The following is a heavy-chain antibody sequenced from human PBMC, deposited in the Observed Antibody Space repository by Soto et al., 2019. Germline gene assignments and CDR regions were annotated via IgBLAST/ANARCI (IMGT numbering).Heavy chain of an antibody. CDR1: GFTFSSYA. D-gene: IGHD3-16*01. J-gene: IGHJ4*02. CDR2: ISGSGTST. CDR3: AKDLGGLRGFDY. V-gene: IGHV3-23*01. Sequence: EVQLLESGGGLVQPGGSLRLSCAVTGFTFSSYAMSWVRQATGKGREWVSTISGSGTSTYYADSVKGRFTVSRDNSRNTAYLQMNSLRAEDTAVYYCAKDLGGLRGFDYWGQGTLVTVPS.